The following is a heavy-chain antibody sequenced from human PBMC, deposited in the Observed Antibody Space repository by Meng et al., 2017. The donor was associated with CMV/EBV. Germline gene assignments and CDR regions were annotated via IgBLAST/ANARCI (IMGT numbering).Heavy chain of an antibody. CDR2: INQYGSDT. Sequence: GESLKISCAASGFTFSSHWMTWVRQAPGKGLERVANINQYGSDTNYVDSVKGRFIVSRDNAQSLVYLQMNSLRADDTAVYFCARGRTSVTTNWGQGTLVTVSS. CDR1: GFTFSSHW. J-gene: IGHJ4*02. V-gene: IGHV3-7*01. D-gene: IGHD4-17*01. CDR3: ARGRTSVTTN.